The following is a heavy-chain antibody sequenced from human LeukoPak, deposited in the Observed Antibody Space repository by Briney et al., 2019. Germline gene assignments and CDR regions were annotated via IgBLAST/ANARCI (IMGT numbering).Heavy chain of an antibody. Sequence: ASETLSLTCTVSGGSISSYYWSWIRQPPGKGLEWIGYIYYRGSTNYNPSLKSRVTISVDTSKNQFSLKLRSVTAADTAVYYCARDSSGNNWFDPWGQGTLVTVSS. J-gene: IGHJ5*02. CDR3: ARDSSGNNWFDP. CDR2: IYYRGST. V-gene: IGHV4-59*01. CDR1: GGSISSYY.